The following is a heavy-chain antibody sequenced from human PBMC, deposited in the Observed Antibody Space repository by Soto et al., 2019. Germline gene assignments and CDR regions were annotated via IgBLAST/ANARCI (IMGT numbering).Heavy chain of an antibody. J-gene: IGHJ4*02. CDR2: ISWNSATL. CDR3: AKDVGSYYYDTSAYLYDY. V-gene: IGHV3-9*01. CDR1: GFIFEDFA. Sequence: GGSLRLSCVGSGFIFEDFAMNWVRQVPGKGLEWVSGISWNSATLAYADSVKGRFIVSRDNAKNILYLQMNSLRAEDAALYYCAKDVGSYYYDTSAYLYDYWGQGTLVTVSS. D-gene: IGHD3-22*01.